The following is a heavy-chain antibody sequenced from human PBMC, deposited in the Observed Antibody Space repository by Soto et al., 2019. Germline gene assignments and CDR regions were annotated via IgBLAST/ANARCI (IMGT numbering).Heavy chain of an antibody. Sequence: QVQLVQSGPEVKKPGASVKVSCKTSGYTFTRYSISWVRQAPGQGLEWMGWISAYNGDTNYAQNLQGRVTMTTDASTSTAYRELRSLRSDDTAMYYCARDHAGSGWFRFDYWGQGTLVTVSS. CDR2: ISAYNGDT. V-gene: IGHV1-18*01. J-gene: IGHJ4*02. CDR1: GYTFTRYS. D-gene: IGHD6-19*01. CDR3: ARDHAGSGWFRFDY.